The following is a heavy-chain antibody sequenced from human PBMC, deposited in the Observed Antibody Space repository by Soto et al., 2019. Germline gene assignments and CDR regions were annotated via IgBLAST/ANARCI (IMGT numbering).Heavy chain of an antibody. J-gene: IGHJ5*02. CDR1: GGSISSGGYS. Sequence: SETLSLTCAVSGGSISSGGYSWSWIRQPPGKGLEWIGYIYHSGSTYYNLSLKSRVTISVDRSKNQFSLKLSSVTAADTAVYYCARVPGPWGQGTLVTVPQ. CDR2: IYHSGST. V-gene: IGHV4-30-2*01. CDR3: ARVPGP.